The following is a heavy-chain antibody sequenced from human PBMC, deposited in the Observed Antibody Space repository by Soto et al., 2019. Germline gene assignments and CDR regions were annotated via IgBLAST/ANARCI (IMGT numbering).Heavy chain of an antibody. CDR2: IYYSGST. J-gene: IGHJ4*01. D-gene: IGHD6-13*01. Sequence: QVQLQESGPGLEKPSETLSLTCTVSGGSISNYYWSWIRQPPGKGLEWIVYIYYSGSTNYNPSLRSRVTISADTSKNQISLKLTSVTAADTAVYYCARAPAPGITTSGPRYYFDYWGQGTLVTVSS. V-gene: IGHV4-59*01. CDR1: GGSISNYY. CDR3: ARAPAPGITTSGPRYYFDY.